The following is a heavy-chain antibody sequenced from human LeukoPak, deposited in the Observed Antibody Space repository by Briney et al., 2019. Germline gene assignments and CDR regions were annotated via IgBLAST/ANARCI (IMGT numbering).Heavy chain of an antibody. CDR3: ARQTRHHYDSSGYGARDY. CDR2: IYYSGST. D-gene: IGHD3-22*01. CDR1: GGSISSGDYY. J-gene: IGHJ4*02. Sequence: SETLSLTCTVSGGSISSGDYYWSWIRQPPGKGLEWIGYIYYSGSTYYNPSLKSRVTISVDTSKNQFSLKLSSVTAADTAVYYCARQTRHHYDSSGYGARDYWGQGTLVTVSS. V-gene: IGHV4-30-4*01.